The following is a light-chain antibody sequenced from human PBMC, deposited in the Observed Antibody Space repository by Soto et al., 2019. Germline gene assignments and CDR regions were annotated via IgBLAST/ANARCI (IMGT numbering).Light chain of an antibody. V-gene: IGKV1-39*01. CDR1: QSIRKY. CDR3: QQSGDTPPWT. J-gene: IGKJ1*01. Sequence: IQMTQSPSSLSASVGDRVIITCRASQSIRKYLNWYQHKPGKVPTLIIYAASSLQSGVPSRFSGSGSGTDFTLTLTSLQPEDFAIYDCQQSGDTPPWTFGQGTKV. CDR2: AAS.